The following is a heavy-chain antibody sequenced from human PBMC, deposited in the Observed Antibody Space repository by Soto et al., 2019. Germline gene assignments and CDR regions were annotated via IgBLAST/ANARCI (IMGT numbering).Heavy chain of an antibody. Sequence: QVHLVKSGAAVRKPGASVKVSCKASGDTFSRYARHWLRHAPGQRLEWMGWINAGYGNTKSSQKFQDRVTISRDTSASTAYMELTIRRSEDTAVYYCARDTGDGTFDFCGKVTMVTVSS. CDR2: INAGYGNT. J-gene: IGHJ4*02. CDR1: GDTFSRYA. V-gene: IGHV1-3*01. D-gene: IGHD7-27*01. CDR3: ARDTGDGTFDF.